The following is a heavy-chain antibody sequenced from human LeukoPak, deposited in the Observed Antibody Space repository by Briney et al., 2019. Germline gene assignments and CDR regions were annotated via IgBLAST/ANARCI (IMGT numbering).Heavy chain of an antibody. CDR1: GFTFSSYA. J-gene: IGHJ3*02. CDR2: ISYDGSNK. D-gene: IGHD6-19*01. CDR3: ARGDSSGWSDAFDI. Sequence: GRSLRLSCAASGFTFSSYAMHWVRQAPGKGLEWVAVISYDGSNKYYADSVKGRFTISRDNSKNTLYLQMNSLRAEDTAVYYCARGDSSGWSDAFDIWGQGTMVTVSS. V-gene: IGHV3-30-3*01.